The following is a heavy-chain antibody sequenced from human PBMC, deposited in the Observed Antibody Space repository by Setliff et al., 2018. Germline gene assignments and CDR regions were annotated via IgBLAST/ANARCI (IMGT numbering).Heavy chain of an antibody. CDR1: GFTFSSYA. CDR3: ATVYCVFTNCHKGRLDY. D-gene: IGHD2-21*01. Sequence: QPGGSLRLSCAASGFTFSSYAMSWVRQAPGKGLEWVSAISGSGGSTYYADSVKGRFTISRDNSKNTLSLQMNSLRVEDTAIYYCATVYCVFTNCHKGRLDYWGQGTLVTVSS. CDR2: ISGSGGST. V-gene: IGHV3-23*01. J-gene: IGHJ4*02.